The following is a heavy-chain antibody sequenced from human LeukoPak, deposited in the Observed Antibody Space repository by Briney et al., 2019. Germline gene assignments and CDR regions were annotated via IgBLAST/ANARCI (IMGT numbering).Heavy chain of an antibody. Sequence: GASVKVSCKASGYTFTGYYMHWVRQAPGQGLEWMGWINPNSGGTNYAQKFQGRVTMTRDTSISIAYMELSRLRSDDTAVYYCASPTTSPTGAFDIWGQGTMVTVSS. J-gene: IGHJ3*02. CDR2: INPNSGGT. CDR1: GYTFTGYY. CDR3: ASPTTSPTGAFDI. D-gene: IGHD3-9*01. V-gene: IGHV1-2*02.